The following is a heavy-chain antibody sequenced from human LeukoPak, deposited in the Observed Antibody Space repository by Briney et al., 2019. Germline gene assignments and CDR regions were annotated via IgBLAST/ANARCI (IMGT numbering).Heavy chain of an antibody. CDR3: AKDIGLIVVVVAATPDY. CDR1: GFTLSCYG. CDR2: ISYDGSDK. D-gene: IGHD2-15*01. V-gene: IGHV3-30*18. J-gene: IGHJ4*02. Sequence: GGALRLSFAASGFTLSCYGMHWVRQAPGKGLEWVAIISYDGSDKYYADSVKGRFTISRDNSKNTLYLQMNSLRADDTALYYCAKDIGLIVVVVAATPDYWGQGTLVTVSS.